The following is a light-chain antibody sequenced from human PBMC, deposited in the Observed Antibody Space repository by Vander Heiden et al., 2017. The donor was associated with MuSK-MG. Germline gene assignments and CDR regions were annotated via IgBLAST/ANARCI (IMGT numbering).Light chain of an antibody. J-gene: IGKJ4*01. V-gene: IGKV1-39*01. Sequence: DIQMTQSPSSLSASVGDRVTITCRASQSISSYLNWYQQKPGKAPKLLIYAASSLQSGVPSRFSGSGSGTDFTLTISSLQPEDFATYYCQQSDSTPLTFGGGTKAKMK. CDR2: AAS. CDR1: QSISSY. CDR3: QQSDSTPLT.